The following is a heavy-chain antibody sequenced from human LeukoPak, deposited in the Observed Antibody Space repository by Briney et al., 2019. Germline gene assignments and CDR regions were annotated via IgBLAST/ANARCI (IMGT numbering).Heavy chain of an antibody. V-gene: IGHV3-21*01. CDR3: ARPGIAVAGEFFDY. CDR1: GFTFSGYS. CDR2: IRSSSSYI. J-gene: IGHJ4*02. Sequence: GGSLRLSCAASGFTFSGYSMNWVRQAPGKGLEWVSFIRSSSSYIYYADSVKGRFTISRDNAKNSLYLQMNSLRAEDTAVYYCARPGIAVAGEFFDYWGQGTLVTVSS. D-gene: IGHD6-19*01.